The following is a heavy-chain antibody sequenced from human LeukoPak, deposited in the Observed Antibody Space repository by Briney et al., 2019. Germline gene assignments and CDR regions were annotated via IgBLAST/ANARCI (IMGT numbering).Heavy chain of an antibody. Sequence: PSETLSLTCTVSGGSISSYYWSWIRQPPGKGLEWIGYIYYSGSTNYNPSLKSRVTISVDTSKNQFSLKLSSVTAADTAVYYCARHITGSPWFDPWGQGTLVTVSS. CDR3: ARHITGSPWFDP. D-gene: IGHD1-14*01. J-gene: IGHJ5*02. CDR2: IYYSGST. CDR1: GGSISSYY. V-gene: IGHV4-59*08.